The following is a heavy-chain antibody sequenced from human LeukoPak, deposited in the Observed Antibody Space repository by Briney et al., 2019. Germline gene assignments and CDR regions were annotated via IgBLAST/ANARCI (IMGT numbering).Heavy chain of an antibody. CDR1: GGSFSGYY. V-gene: IGHV4-34*01. D-gene: IGHD6-6*01. J-gene: IGHJ5*02. CDR2: INHSGST. CDR3: ARALGDGSSTVSWFDP. Sequence: SETLSLTCAVYGGSFSGYYWSWIRQPPGKGLEWIGEINHSGSTNYNPSLKSRVTISVDTSKNQFSLKLSSVTAADTAVYYCARALGDGSSTVSWFDPWGQGTLVTVSS.